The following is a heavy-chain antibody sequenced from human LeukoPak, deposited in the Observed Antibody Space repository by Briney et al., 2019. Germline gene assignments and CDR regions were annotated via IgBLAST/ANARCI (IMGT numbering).Heavy chain of an antibody. Sequence: GGSLRLSCAASGFTFSRYSMNWVRQAPGKGLEWVASISSTSTFIYSADSVKGRFTISSDTAKNSLSLQMNSLRAEDTAIYYCARDYFDSSDYPQTYYYYYMDVWGKGTTVTVSS. V-gene: IGHV3-21*01. CDR3: ARDYFDSSDYPQTYYYYYMDV. J-gene: IGHJ6*03. D-gene: IGHD3-22*01. CDR2: ISSTSTFI. CDR1: GFTFSRYS.